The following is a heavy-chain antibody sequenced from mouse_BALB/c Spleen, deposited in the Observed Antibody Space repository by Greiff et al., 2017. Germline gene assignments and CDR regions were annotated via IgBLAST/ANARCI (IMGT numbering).Heavy chain of an antibody. D-gene: IGHD2-10*01. CDR1: GYTFTSYW. J-gene: IGHJ2*01. V-gene: IGHV1S81*02. CDR3: ERSFYGNYPDY. Sequence: QVQLQQPGAELVKPGASVKLSCKASGYTFTSYWMHWVKQRPGQGLEWIGEINPSNGRTNYNEKFKSKATLTVDKSSSTAYMQLSSLTSEDSAVYYCERSFYGNYPDYWGQGTTLTVSS. CDR2: INPSNGRT.